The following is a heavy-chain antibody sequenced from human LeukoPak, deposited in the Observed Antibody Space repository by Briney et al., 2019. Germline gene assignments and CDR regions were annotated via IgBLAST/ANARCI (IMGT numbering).Heavy chain of an antibody. CDR3: ARVSGYDCGDGRGYYFDY. D-gene: IGHD5-12*01. J-gene: IGHJ4*02. CDR2: IYYSGST. V-gene: IGHV4-61*01. Sequence: PSETLSLTCTVSGGSVSSGSYYWSWIRQPPGKGLEWIGYIYYSGSTNYNPSLKSRVTISVDTSKNQFSLKLSSVTAADTAVYYCARVSGYDCGDGRGYYFDYWGQGTLVTVSS. CDR1: GGSVSSGSYY.